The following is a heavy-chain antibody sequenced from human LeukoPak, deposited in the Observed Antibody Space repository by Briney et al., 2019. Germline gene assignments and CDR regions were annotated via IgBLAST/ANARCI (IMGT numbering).Heavy chain of an antibody. CDR2: ISAYNGNT. D-gene: IGHD3-10*01. CDR3: ARGVSVRGALNWFDP. CDR1: GYTFTSYG. V-gene: IGHV1-18*01. J-gene: IGHJ5*02. Sequence: GASVKVSCKASGYTFTSYGISWVRQAPGQGLEWMGWISAYNGNTNYAQKLQGRVTMTTDTSTSTAYMELRSLRSDDTAVYYCARGVSVRGALNWFDPWGQGTLVTVSS.